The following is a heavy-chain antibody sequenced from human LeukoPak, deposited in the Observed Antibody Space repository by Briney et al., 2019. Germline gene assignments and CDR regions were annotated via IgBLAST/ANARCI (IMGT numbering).Heavy chain of an antibody. Sequence: IPGGSLRLSCAASGFTFSSYSMNWVRQAPGKGLEWVSSISSSSSYIYYADSVKGRFTISRDNAKNSLYLQMNSLRAEDTAVYYCARDWGYSSGSFDPWGQGTLVTVSS. V-gene: IGHV3-21*01. D-gene: IGHD6-19*01. CDR2: ISSSSSYI. CDR3: ARDWGYSSGSFDP. J-gene: IGHJ5*02. CDR1: GFTFSSYS.